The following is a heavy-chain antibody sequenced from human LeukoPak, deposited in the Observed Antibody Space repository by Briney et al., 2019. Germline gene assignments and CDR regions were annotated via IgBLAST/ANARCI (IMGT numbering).Heavy chain of an antibody. D-gene: IGHD5-24*01. CDR3: ARDGEMATIENYFEY. CDR1: GGSFSGYY. J-gene: IGHJ4*02. CDR2: INHSGST. Sequence: SETLSLTCAVYGGSFSGYYWSWIRQPPGKGLEWIGEINHSGSTNYNPSLKSRVTISVDTSKNQFSLKLSSVTAADTAVYYCARDGEMATIENYFEYWGQGTLVTVSS. V-gene: IGHV4-34*01.